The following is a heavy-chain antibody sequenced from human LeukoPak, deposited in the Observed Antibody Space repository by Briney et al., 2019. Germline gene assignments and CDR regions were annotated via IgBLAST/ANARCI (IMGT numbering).Heavy chain of an antibody. V-gene: IGHV4-39*07. J-gene: IGHJ6*03. CDR2: IYYSGCT. CDR3: ARTTEGYCSSASCFGFSYSYYMDV. Sequence: SETLSLTCAVPGGSISSSTYYWGWIRQPPGKGLEWIGNIYYSGCTNYNPSLKSRVTISVDTSKNQFSLKLSSVIAADTAVYYCARTTEGYCSSASCFGFSYSYYMDVWGKGTTVTISS. CDR1: GGSISSSTYY. D-gene: IGHD2-2*01.